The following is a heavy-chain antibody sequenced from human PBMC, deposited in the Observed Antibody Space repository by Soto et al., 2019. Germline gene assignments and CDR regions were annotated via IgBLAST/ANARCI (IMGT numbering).Heavy chain of an antibody. V-gene: IGHV4-39*01. CDR3: ARHPISNDAFDI. CDR2: IYYSGST. Sequence: QLQLQESGPGLVKPSETLSLTCTVSGGSISSSSYYWGWIRQPPGKGLEWIGSIYYSGSTYYNPSIKSRVTIPVDTSKNQFSLKLSSVPAADTAVYYCARHPISNDAFDIWGQGTMVTVSS. J-gene: IGHJ3*02. CDR1: GGSISSSSYY. D-gene: IGHD3-3*02.